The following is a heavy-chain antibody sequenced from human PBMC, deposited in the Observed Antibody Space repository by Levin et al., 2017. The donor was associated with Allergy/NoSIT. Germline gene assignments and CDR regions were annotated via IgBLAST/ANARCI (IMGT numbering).Heavy chain of an antibody. J-gene: IGHJ4*02. Sequence: KSGGSLRLSCSVSGGSITSSSYYWGWIRQPPGKGLEWIGSVYYSGSTYYNPSLKSRVTISVDTSKNQFSLKLSSVTAADTAVYYCASSYSGSLAVDYWGQGTLVTVST. D-gene: IGHD6-13*01. CDR2: VYYSGST. CDR3: ASSYSGSLAVDY. V-gene: IGHV4-39*01. CDR1: GGSITSSSYY.